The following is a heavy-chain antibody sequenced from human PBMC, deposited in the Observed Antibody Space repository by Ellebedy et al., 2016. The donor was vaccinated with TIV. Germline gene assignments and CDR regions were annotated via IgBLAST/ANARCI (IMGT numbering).Heavy chain of an antibody. CDR1: GYTFISFG. V-gene: IGHV1-69*13. J-gene: IGHJ4*02. D-gene: IGHD5-18*01. CDR3: ARGRGYNYGYPTEGGLFDS. CDR2: IVAIFGTA. Sequence: ASVKVSXXASGYTFISFGISWVRQAPGQGLEWMGGIVAIFGTAKHAQKFQGRVTITADEGTRTAYMELSSLRSEDTAVYYCARGRGYNYGYPTEGGLFDSWGQGTLVTVSS.